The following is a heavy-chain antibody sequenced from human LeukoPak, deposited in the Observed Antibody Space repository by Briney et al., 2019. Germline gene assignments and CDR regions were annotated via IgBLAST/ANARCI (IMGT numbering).Heavy chain of an antibody. Sequence: GRSLRLSCPPSGFTFSNYAMSWVRQAPAGGLEWLSSLRGDGETFYAASVKGRFTLSRDDPRNTVYLHLNNLRVEDTAVYYCAKASWVSKADAVLWGQGTLVTVSS. CDR1: GFTFSNYA. D-gene: IGHD6-13*01. CDR3: AKASWVSKADAVL. V-gene: IGHV3-23*01. J-gene: IGHJ4*02. CDR2: LRGDGET.